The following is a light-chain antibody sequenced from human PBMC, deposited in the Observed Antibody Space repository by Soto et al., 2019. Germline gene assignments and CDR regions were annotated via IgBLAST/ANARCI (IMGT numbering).Light chain of an antibody. Sequence: EIVLTQSPGTLSLSPGERATLCCRTSQSVNNNYLAWYQQKPGQAPRLLIYGASTRDTGIPARFSGSGSGTEFTLTISRLEPEDFAVYYCQQYGSSPPSVTFGQGTRLEIK. J-gene: IGKJ5*01. CDR1: QSVNNNY. CDR3: QQYGSSPPSVT. V-gene: IGKV3-20*01. CDR2: GAS.